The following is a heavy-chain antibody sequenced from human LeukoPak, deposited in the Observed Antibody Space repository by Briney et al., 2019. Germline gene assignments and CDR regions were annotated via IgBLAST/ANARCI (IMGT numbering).Heavy chain of an antibody. CDR2: IYYSGST. CDR3: ARVPDSGSYSYFDY. J-gene: IGHJ4*02. V-gene: IGHV4-61*05. Sequence: SETLSLTCTVSGGSISGSSYYWGWIRQPPGKGLEWIGYIYYSGSTNYNPSLKSRVTISVDTSKNQFSLKLSSVTAADTAVYYCARVPDSGSYSYFDYWGQGTLVTVSS. D-gene: IGHD3-10*01. CDR1: GGSISGSSYY.